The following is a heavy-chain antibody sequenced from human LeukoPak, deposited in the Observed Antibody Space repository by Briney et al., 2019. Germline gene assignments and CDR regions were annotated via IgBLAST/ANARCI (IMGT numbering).Heavy chain of an antibody. CDR1: GGSIGSYY. J-gene: IGHJ4*02. CDR2: VYYSGTT. V-gene: IGHV4-59*01. Sequence: SSETLSLTCTVSGGSIGSYYWSWIRQPPGKGLEWIGYVYYSGTTNYNPSLKSRVTMSVDTSKNQFSLKLTSVTAADTAVYYCARLNGYNSDYWGQGTLVTVSS. CDR3: ARLNGYNSDY. D-gene: IGHD5-24*01.